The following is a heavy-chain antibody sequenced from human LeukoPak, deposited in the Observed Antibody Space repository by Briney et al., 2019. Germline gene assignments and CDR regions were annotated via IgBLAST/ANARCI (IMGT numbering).Heavy chain of an antibody. Sequence: SETLSLTCTVSGGSISSYYWSWIRQPAGKELEWIGRIYTSGSTNYNPSLKSRVTMSVDTSKNQFSLKLSSVTAADTAVYYCAGSPETTYYYDSSGYYYYFDYWGQGTLVTVSS. V-gene: IGHV4-4*07. CDR1: GGSISSYY. CDR2: IYTSGST. D-gene: IGHD3-22*01. CDR3: AGSPETTYYYDSSGYYYYFDY. J-gene: IGHJ4*02.